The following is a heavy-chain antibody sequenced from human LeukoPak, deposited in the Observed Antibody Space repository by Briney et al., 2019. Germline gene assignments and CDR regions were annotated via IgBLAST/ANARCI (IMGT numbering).Heavy chain of an antibody. J-gene: IGHJ3*02. CDR3: ARVTGYNDAFDI. Sequence: GGPLRLSCAASGFTFSDYYMSWIRQAPRKGLVWVSYISSSSSYTNYADSVKGRFTISRDNAKNSLYLQMNSLRAEDTAVYYCARVTGYNDAFDIWGQGTMVTVSS. V-gene: IGHV3-11*05. D-gene: IGHD3-10*01. CDR1: GFTFSDYY. CDR2: ISSSSSYT.